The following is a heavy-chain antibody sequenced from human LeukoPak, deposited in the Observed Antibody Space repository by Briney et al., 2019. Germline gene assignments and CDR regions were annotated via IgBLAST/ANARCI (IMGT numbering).Heavy chain of an antibody. Sequence: SETLSLTCAVSGYSISSGYYWGCIRQPPGKGLEWIGSIYHSGSTYYNPSLKSRVTISVDTSKNQFSLKLSSVTAADTAVYYCARGPSGSSGYYGPHDAFDIWGQGTMVTVSS. D-gene: IGHD3-22*01. CDR3: ARGPSGSSGYYGPHDAFDI. V-gene: IGHV4-38-2*01. J-gene: IGHJ3*02. CDR1: GYSISSGYY. CDR2: IYHSGST.